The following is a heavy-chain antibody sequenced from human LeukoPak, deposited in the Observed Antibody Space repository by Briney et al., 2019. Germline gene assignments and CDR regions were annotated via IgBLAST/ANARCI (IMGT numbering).Heavy chain of an antibody. CDR3: ARDRSYYYGSGSKRWFDP. CDR2: ISSSSSYI. Sequence: GGSLRLSCAASGFTFSSYSMNWVRQAPGKGLEWVSSISSSSSYIYYADSVKGRFTISRDNAKNSLYPQMNSLRAEDTAVYYCARDRSYYYGSGSKRWFDPWGQGTLVTVSS. CDR1: GFTFSSYS. D-gene: IGHD3-10*01. V-gene: IGHV3-21*01. J-gene: IGHJ5*02.